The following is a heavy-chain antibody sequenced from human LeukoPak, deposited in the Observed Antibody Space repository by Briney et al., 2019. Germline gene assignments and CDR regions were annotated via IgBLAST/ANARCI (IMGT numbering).Heavy chain of an antibody. Sequence: SETLSLTCTVSGGSLSTYYWSWIRQPPGKGLEWIGYIYNSGSTNYSPSLRSRVTISVDTSKNQFSLKLSSVTAADTAVYYCARDDTGVYAFDIWGQGTMVTVSS. CDR1: GGSLSTYY. V-gene: IGHV4-4*08. CDR2: IYNSGST. CDR3: ARDDTGVYAFDI. J-gene: IGHJ3*02. D-gene: IGHD3-10*01.